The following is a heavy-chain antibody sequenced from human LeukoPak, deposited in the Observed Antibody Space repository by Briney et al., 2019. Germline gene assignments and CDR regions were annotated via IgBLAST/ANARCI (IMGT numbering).Heavy chain of an antibody. CDR3: AKGAIFGVVSD. CDR1: GFTFRNFA. D-gene: IGHD3-3*01. J-gene: IGHJ1*01. Sequence: GGSLRLSCAASGFTFRNFAMTWVRQAPGKGLEWVSGISGNTGNTYYADSVKGRFTISRDNSNNTLYLRMNSLRAEDTALYFCAKGAIFGVVSDWGQGTLVTVSS. V-gene: IGHV3-23*01. CDR2: ISGNTGNT.